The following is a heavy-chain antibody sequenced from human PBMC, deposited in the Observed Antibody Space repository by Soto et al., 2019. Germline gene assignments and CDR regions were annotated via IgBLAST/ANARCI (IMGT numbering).Heavy chain of an antibody. CDR2: IYHTGST. J-gene: IGHJ5*01. V-gene: IGHV4-30-2*01. CDR3: ARDNTGSLDS. CDR1: GGSISSGGYS. Sequence: PSETLSLTCAVSGGSISSGGYSWSWIRQPPGKGLEWIGFIYHTGSTYHNPSLESRVTISVDRSKNQLYLRLNSVTAADTAVYYCARDNTGSLDSWGQGTLVTVSS. D-gene: IGHD3-10*01.